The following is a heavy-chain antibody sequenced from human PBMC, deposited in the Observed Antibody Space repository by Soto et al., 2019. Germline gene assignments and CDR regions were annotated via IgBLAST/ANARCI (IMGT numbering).Heavy chain of an antibody. J-gene: IGHJ4*02. D-gene: IGHD5-18*01. CDR2: ISGSGGST. V-gene: IGHV3-23*01. Sequence: EVQLLESGGGLVQPGGSLRLSCAASGFTFSSYAMSWLRQAPGKGLEWVSAISGSGGSTYYADSVKGRFTISRDNSKNSLYTQMSRVRAEDTAVYYCAKDSPRYTAMVFSLSYSFVSWGQGTLVAVSS. CDR1: GFTFSSYA. CDR3: AKDSPRYTAMVFSLSYSFVS.